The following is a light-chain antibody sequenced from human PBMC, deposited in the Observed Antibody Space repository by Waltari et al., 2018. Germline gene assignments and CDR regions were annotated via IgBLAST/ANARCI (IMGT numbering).Light chain of an antibody. CDR2: WAS. CDR3: QQCYDVPIT. CDR1: QSVLYSSDNKNY. Sequence: DIVMTQYPDSLAVSLGERATINCKSSQSVLYSSDNKNYLVWSQQKAEQTPKVLIYWASTRESGVPNRFSGSGSGTDFTLTISSLQAEDVAVYYCQQCYDVPITFGQGTRLEIK. V-gene: IGKV4-1*01. J-gene: IGKJ5*01.